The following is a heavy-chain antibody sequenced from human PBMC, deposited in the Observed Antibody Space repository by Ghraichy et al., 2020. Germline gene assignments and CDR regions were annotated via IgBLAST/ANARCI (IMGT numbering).Heavy chain of an antibody. D-gene: IGHD2-15*01. CDR3: ASLKMVYCSGGNCPSQIDY. J-gene: IGHJ4*02. CDR1: GGSISSSSYY. V-gene: IGHV4-39*01. CDR2: IYYSGST. Sequence: SETLSLTCTVSGGSISSSSYYWGWIRQPPGKGLEWIGSIYYSGSTYYTPSLKSRVTISVDTSQNQFSLKLSSVTAADTAVYYCASLKMVYCSGGNCPSQIDYWGQGTLVTVSS.